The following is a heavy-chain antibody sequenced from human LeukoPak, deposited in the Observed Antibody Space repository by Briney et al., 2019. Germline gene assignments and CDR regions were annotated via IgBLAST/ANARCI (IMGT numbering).Heavy chain of an antibody. J-gene: IGHJ2*01. CDR2: INPNSGGT. Sequence: ASVKASCKASGYTFTGYYMHWVRQAPGQGLEWMGWINPNSGGTNYAQKFQGWVTMTRDTSISTAYMELSRLRSDDTAVYYCARDGYYDSSGQGYFDLWGRGTLVTVSS. CDR1: GYTFTGYY. D-gene: IGHD3-22*01. CDR3: ARDGYYDSSGQGYFDL. V-gene: IGHV1-2*04.